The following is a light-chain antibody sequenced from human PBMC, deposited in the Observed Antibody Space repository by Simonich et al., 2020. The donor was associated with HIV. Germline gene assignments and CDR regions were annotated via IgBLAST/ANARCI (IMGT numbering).Light chain of an antibody. CDR2: WAA. CDR1: QSVLYSSNNKNY. J-gene: IGKJ1*01. CDR3: QQYYSTLGT. V-gene: IGKV4-1*01. Sequence: DIVMTQSPDSLAVSLGERATINCKSSQSVLYSSNNKNYLAWYQQKPGQPPKLLINWAATRESGVPDRFSGSGSGTDFSLTISSLQAEDVAVYNCQQYYSTLGTFGQGTKVEIK.